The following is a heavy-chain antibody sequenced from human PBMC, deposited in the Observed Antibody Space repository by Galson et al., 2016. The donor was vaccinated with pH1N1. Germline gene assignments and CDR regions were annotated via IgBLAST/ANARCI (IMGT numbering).Heavy chain of an antibody. CDR3: AHREVMITNAFDF. CDR1: GFSIRSSGMG. V-gene: IGHV2-5*02. J-gene: IGHJ3*01. Sequence: PALVKPPQTLTLTCTFSGFSIRSSGMGVGWIRQPPGKALEWLAVIYWDDDKRYSPSLKSRLTITKDTSKNHVVLTMTNMDPMDTATYYCAHREVMITNAFDFWGQGTMVTVSS. CDR2: IYWDDDK. D-gene: IGHD3-16*01.